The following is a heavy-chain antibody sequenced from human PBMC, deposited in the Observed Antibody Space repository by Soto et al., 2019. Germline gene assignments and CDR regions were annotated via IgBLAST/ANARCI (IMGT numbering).Heavy chain of an antibody. V-gene: IGHV3-30-3*01. J-gene: IGHJ4*02. CDR3: ARDSALLRYFDWAFDY. CDR1: GFTFSSYA. D-gene: IGHD3-9*01. CDR2: ISYDGSNK. Sequence: GGSLRLSCAASGFTFSSYAVHWVRQAPGKELEWVAVISYDGSNKYYADSVKGRFTISRDNSKNTLYLQMNSLRAEDTAVYYCARDSALLRYFDWAFDYWGQGTLVTVSS.